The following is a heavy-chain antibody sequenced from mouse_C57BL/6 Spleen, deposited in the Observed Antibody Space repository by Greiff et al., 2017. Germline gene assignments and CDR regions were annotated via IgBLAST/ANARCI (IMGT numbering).Heavy chain of an antibody. CDR1: GFNIKDDY. CDR3: TTRALYGSSYWFAY. CDR2: IDPENGDT. Sequence: EVQLQQSGAELVRPGASVKLSCTASGFNIKDDYMHWVKQRPEQGLEWIGWIDPENGDTEYASKFQGKATITADTSSNTAYLQLSSLTSEDTAVYYWTTRALYGSSYWFAYWGQGTLVTVSA. J-gene: IGHJ3*01. V-gene: IGHV14-4*01. D-gene: IGHD1-1*01.